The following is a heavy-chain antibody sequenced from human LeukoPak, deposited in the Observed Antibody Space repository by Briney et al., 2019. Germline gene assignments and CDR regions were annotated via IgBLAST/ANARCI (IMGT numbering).Heavy chain of an antibody. CDR3: ARDDSSGQYYFDS. V-gene: IGHV3-7*01. CDR2: INQDGSEK. Sequence: QSGGSLTLSCVASGFTFSNYWMIWVRQAPGKGLERVANINQDGSEKYSVYSVKGRFTFSRDNAKNSLFLQMNSLRADDTSVYYCARDDSSGQYYFDSWGQGTLVTVSS. CDR1: GFTFSNYW. J-gene: IGHJ4*02. D-gene: IGHD3-22*01.